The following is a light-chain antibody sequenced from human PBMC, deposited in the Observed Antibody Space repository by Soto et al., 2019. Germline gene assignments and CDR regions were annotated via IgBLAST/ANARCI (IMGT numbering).Light chain of an antibody. CDR1: SSDIGRYNL. J-gene: IGLJ2*01. CDR3: CSYAMNSTLV. CDR2: EGS. V-gene: IGLV2-23*01. Sequence: QSALTQPASVSGSPGQSITISCTGTSSDIGRYNLVSWYQQHPGKAPKLMISEGSKRPSGVSHRFSGSKSGNTASLTISGLQAEDEADDYCCSYAMNSTLVFGGGTKLTVL.